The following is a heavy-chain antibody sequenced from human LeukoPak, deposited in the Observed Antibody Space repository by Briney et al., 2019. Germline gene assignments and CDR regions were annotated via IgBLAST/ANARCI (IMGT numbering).Heavy chain of an antibody. CDR2: INPNHGGT. CDR3: ARGAITISNAQPCLY. J-gene: IGHJ4*02. V-gene: IGHV1-2*02. CDR1: GYTFTCYY. D-gene: IGHD3-3*01. Sequence: ASVKVSCKASGYTFTCYYMHWVRQAPGQGLEWMGWINPNHGGTNYAQKFQGRVTMTRDTSISTAYMELSRLRSDDTAVYYCARGAITISNAQPCLYWRRGALV.